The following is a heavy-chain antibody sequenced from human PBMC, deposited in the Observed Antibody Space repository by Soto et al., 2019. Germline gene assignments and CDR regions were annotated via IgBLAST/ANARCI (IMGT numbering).Heavy chain of an antibody. CDR2: IWYDGSNK. CDR1: GFTFSSYG. D-gene: IGHD3-10*01. V-gene: IGHV3-33*01. J-gene: IGHJ5*02. Sequence: GGSLRLSCAASGFTFSSYGMHWVRQAPGKGLEWVAVIWYDGSNKYYADSVKGRFTISRDNSKNTLYLQMNSLRAEDTAVYYCVRSSDGRGGNWFDPRGQRTPVTVSS. CDR3: VRSSDGRGGNWFDP.